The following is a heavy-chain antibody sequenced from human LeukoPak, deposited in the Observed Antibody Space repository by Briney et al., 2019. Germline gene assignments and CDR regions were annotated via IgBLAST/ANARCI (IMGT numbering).Heavy chain of an antibody. CDR3: ARDHSRRGELRDY. CDR2: INPNSGGT. D-gene: IGHD1-26*01. J-gene: IGHJ4*02. CDR1: GYTFTCYY. Sequence: GASVKVSCKASGYTFTCYYMHWVRQAPGQGLEWMGWINPNSGGTNYAQKFQGRVTMTRDTSISTAYMELSRLRSDDTAVYYCARDHSRRGELRDYWGQGTLVTVSS. V-gene: IGHV1-2*02.